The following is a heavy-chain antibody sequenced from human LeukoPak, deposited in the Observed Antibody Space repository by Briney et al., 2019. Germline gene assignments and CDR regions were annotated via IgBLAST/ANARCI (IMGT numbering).Heavy chain of an antibody. D-gene: IGHD6-6*01. V-gene: IGHV1-3*01. CDR3: ARSIAANSYYFDY. CDR1: GYVFTTYA. J-gene: IGHJ4*02. Sequence: ASVKVSCKASGYVFTTYAIHWVRQASGQRLEWLGWINAANRNTRYSQKLRGRVTITRDTSASTAYMELSSLRSEDTAVYYCARSIAANSYYFDYWGQGTLVTVSS. CDR2: INAANRNT.